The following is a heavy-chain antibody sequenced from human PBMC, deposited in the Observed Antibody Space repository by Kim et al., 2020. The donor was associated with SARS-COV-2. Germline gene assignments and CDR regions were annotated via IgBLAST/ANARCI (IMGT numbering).Heavy chain of an antibody. CDR2: ISNDGATA. J-gene: IGHJ4*02. Sequence: GGSLRLSCAASGFIFRNFGLHWVRQAPGKGLEWVAFISNDGATAIYADSVRGRFTISRDYSENKVYLQMDSLSAGHTAVYYCARPSSSHFDFWGQGTLV. D-gene: IGHD3-10*01. V-gene: IGHV3-33*05. CDR1: GFIFRNFG. CDR3: ARPSSSHFDF.